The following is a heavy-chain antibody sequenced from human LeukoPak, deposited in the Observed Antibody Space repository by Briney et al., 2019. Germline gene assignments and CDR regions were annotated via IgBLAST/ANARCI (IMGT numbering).Heavy chain of an antibody. J-gene: IGHJ4*02. D-gene: IGHD6-19*01. V-gene: IGHV3-23*01. CDR3: AKARPSRRIAVAAFDY. Sequence: GGTLRLSCAASGFTFSSYGMSWVRQAPGKGLEWVSAISGSGGSTYYADSVKGRFTISRDKSKNTLYLQMNSLRAEDTAVYYCAKARPSRRIAVAAFDYWGQGTLVTVSS. CDR1: GFTFSSYG. CDR2: ISGSGGST.